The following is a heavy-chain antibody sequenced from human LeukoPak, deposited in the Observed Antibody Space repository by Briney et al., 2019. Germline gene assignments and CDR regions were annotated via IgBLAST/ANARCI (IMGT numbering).Heavy chain of an antibody. Sequence: GASVKVSCRASGYTFTSYGISWVRQAPGQGLEWMGWISAYNANTNYAQKLQGRVTMTTDTSTSTAYMELRSLRSDDTAVYYCARVPGRYCSSTSCYISLIPSYGMDVWGQGTTVTVSS. V-gene: IGHV1-18*01. CDR2: ISAYNANT. CDR3: ARVPGRYCSSTSCYISLIPSYGMDV. D-gene: IGHD2-2*02. J-gene: IGHJ6*02. CDR1: GYTFTSYG.